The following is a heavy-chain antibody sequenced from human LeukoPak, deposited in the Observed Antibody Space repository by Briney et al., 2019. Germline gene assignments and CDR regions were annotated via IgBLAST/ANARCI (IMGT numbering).Heavy chain of an antibody. Sequence: GGSLRLSCAASGFTFSIYAVSWVRQAPGEGPEWVSSISANGGETHYADSVKGRFTISRDNSKNTLYLQSNNPRVEYTAVYYCAKRYYDFPLDYWGQGTLVTVSS. CDR3: AKRYYDFPLDY. V-gene: IGHV3-23*01. CDR2: ISANGGET. CDR1: GFTFSIYA. D-gene: IGHD3-3*01. J-gene: IGHJ4*02.